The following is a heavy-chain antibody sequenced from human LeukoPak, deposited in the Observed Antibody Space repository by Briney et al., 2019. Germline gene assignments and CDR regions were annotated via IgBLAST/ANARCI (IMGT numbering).Heavy chain of an antibody. D-gene: IGHD3-10*01. Sequence: PGGSLRLSCAASGFTFSSYAMHWVRQAPGKGLEWVAVISYDGSNKYYADSVKGRFTISRDNSKNTLYLQMNSLRAEDTAVYYCARDRSHYYGSGSYYTLAYWGQGTLVTVSS. CDR1: GFTFSSYA. V-gene: IGHV3-30*04. J-gene: IGHJ4*02. CDR2: ISYDGSNK. CDR3: ARDRSHYYGSGSYYTLAY.